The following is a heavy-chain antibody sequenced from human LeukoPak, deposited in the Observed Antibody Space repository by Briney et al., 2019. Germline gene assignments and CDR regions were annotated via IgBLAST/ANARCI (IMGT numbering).Heavy chain of an antibody. CDR3: AKVPYPDYGSWRPPFMDV. D-gene: IGHD3-10*01. J-gene: IGHJ6*02. V-gene: IGHV3-23*01. Sequence: GGSLRLSSAASGFTFSNYALSWVRQAPGKGLEWVSTISDTSTNTYYADSVTGRFTISRDNSMNTLYLQMNSLRAEDTAIYFCAKVPYPDYGSWRPPFMDVWGQGTTVAVSS. CDR2: ISDTSTNT. CDR1: GFTFSNYA.